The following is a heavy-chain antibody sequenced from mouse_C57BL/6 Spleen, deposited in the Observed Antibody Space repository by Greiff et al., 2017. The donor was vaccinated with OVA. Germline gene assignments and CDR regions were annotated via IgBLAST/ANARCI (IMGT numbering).Heavy chain of an antibody. Sequence: VQLKQSGPELVKPGASVKISCKASGYSFTGYYMNWVKQSPEKSLEWIGEINPSTGGTTYNQKFKAKATLTVDKSSSTAYMQLKSLTSEDSAVYYCARAADYYGSSPFAYWGQGTLVTVSA. J-gene: IGHJ3*01. V-gene: IGHV1-42*01. CDR2: INPSTGGT. CDR1: GYSFTGYY. CDR3: ARAADYYGSSPFAY. D-gene: IGHD1-1*01.